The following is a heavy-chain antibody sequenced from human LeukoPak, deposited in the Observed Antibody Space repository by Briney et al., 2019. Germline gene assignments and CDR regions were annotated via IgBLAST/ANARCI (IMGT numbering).Heavy chain of an antibody. V-gene: IGHV4-34*01. D-gene: IGHD2-21*02. Sequence: SETLSLTCAVYGGSFSGYYWSWIRQPPGKGLEWIGEINHSGSTNYNPSLKSRVTISVDTSKNQFSLKLSSVTAADTAVYYCARVARGRSLLKYGLDYWGQGTLVTVSS. CDR1: GGSFSGYY. CDR3: ARVARGRSLLKYGLDY. CDR2: INHSGST. J-gene: IGHJ4*02.